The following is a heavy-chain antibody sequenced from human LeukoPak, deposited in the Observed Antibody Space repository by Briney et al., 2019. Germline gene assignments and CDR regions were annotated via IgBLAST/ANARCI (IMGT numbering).Heavy chain of an antibody. Sequence: GGSLRLSCAASGFTFSIYAMHWVRQAPGKGLEWVAVVSYDGSSKYYADSVKGRFTISRDNSKNTLYLQMNSLRAEDTAVYYCARKQQLVLGWFDPWGQGTLVTVSS. V-gene: IGHV3-30-3*01. J-gene: IGHJ5*02. D-gene: IGHD6-13*01. CDR3: ARKQQLVLGWFDP. CDR1: GFTFSIYA. CDR2: VSYDGSSK.